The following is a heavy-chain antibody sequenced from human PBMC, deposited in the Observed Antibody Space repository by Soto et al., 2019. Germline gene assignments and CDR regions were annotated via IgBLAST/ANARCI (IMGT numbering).Heavy chain of an antibody. CDR2: MNPNSGNT. CDR3: ARLGYCSGGSCGRGNWFDP. D-gene: IGHD2-15*01. V-gene: IGHV1-8*01. CDR1: GDTFTSYE. Sequence: ASVKVSCKASGDTFTSYEINWVRQATGQGLEWMGWMNPNSGNTGYAQKFQGRVTMTRNTSISTGYMELSSLRSEDTAVYYCARLGYCSGGSCGRGNWFDPWGQGTLVTVSS. J-gene: IGHJ5*02.